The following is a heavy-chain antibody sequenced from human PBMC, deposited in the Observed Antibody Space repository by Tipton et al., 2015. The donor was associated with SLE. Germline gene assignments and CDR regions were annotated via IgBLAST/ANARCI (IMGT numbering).Heavy chain of an antibody. Sequence: TLSLTCTVSGGSIRSYYWSWIRQPPGKALEWIGYIYTSGSTSYNPSLKSRVTMSVDPSKMQFSLNLNSVTAADTALYFCARGVAERLGLDLWGQGSLVTVSS. CDR2: IYTSGST. V-gene: IGHV4-4*07. CDR3: ARGVAERLGLDL. CDR1: GGSIRSYY. J-gene: IGHJ5*02. D-gene: IGHD6-19*01.